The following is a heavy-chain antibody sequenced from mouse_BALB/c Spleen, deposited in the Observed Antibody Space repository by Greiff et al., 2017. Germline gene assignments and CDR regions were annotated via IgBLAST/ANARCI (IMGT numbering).Heavy chain of an antibody. D-gene: IGHD1-1*01. Sequence: VQLQQPGAELVKPGASVKMSCKASGYTFTSYNMHWVKQTPGQGLEWIGAIYPGNGDTSYNQKFKGKATLTADKSSSTAYMQLSSLTSEDSAVYYCARDGSSYGDYWGQGTSVTVSS. J-gene: IGHJ4*01. V-gene: IGHV1-12*01. CDR2: IYPGNGDT. CDR3: ARDGSSYGDY. CDR1: GYTFTSYN.